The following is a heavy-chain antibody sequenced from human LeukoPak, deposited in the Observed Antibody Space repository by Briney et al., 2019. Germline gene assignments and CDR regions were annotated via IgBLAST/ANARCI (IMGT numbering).Heavy chain of an antibody. CDR2: IYYSGST. J-gene: IGHJ3*02. V-gene: IGHV4-59*01. CDR1: GGSISSYY. D-gene: IGHD3-10*01. Sequence: SETLSLTCTVSGGSISSYYWSWIRQPPGKGLEWIGYIYYSGSTNYNPSLKSRVTISVDTSKNQFSLKLSSVTAGDTAVYYCARGWVVRGARGAFDIWGQGTMVTVSS. CDR3: ARGWVVRGARGAFDI.